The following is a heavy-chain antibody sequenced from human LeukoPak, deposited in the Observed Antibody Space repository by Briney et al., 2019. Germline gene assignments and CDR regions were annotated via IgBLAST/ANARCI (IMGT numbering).Heavy chain of an antibody. Sequence: ASVKVSCKASGYTFTSYYMHWVRQAPGQGLEWMGRINPNSGGTNYAQKFQGRVTMTRDTSISTAYMELSRLTSDDTAVYYCARGQTSGWYVPFDYWGQGTLVTVSS. D-gene: IGHD6-19*01. CDR2: INPNSGGT. J-gene: IGHJ4*02. V-gene: IGHV1-2*06. CDR1: GYTFTSYY. CDR3: ARGQTSGWYVPFDY.